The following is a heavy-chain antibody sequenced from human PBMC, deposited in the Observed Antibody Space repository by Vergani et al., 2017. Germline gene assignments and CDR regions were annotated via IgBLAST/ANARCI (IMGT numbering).Heavy chain of an antibody. V-gene: IGHV4-34*01. Sequence: QVQLQQWGAGLLKPSETLSLTCAVYGGSFSGYYWSWIRQPPGKGLEWIGEINHSGSTNYNPSLKSRVTISVDTSKNQFSLKLSSVTAADTAVYYCARASLYTHRGVTLYYYYYMDVWGKGTTVAVSS. CDR3: ARASLYTHRGVTLYYYYYMDV. CDR1: GGSFSGYY. J-gene: IGHJ6*03. CDR2: INHSGST. D-gene: IGHD3-10*01.